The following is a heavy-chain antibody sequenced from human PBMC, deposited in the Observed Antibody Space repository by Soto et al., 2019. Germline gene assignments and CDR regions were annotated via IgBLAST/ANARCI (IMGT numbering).Heavy chain of an antibody. V-gene: IGHV1-69*06. CDR3: AREGRGKKAGYNGLVSLGY. Sequence: ASVKVSCKVSGSRFSNYVISWVRQAPGHGLEWLGRIIPIFNSTKYAQSFQGRVTITADKSTSTASLELSSLRSDDTAVYYCAREGRGKKAGYNGLVSLGYWGQGTLVTFSS. CDR2: IIPIFNST. D-gene: IGHD2-2*02. J-gene: IGHJ4*02. CDR1: GSRFSNYV.